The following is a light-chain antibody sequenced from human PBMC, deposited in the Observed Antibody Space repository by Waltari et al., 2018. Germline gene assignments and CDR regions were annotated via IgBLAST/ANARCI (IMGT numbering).Light chain of an antibody. J-gene: IGLJ3*02. CDR3: CSSPPWM. CDR1: SSDVGTY. V-gene: IGLV2-23*02. CDR2: EVI. Sequence: QSALTQPASVSGSPGQSITISCTGSSSDVGTYISWYQQHPGKAPKLMIYEVIKRPSGVVNRFSGSKSGNTASLTVSGRQAEDEAVYYGCSSPPWMFGGGTKLTVL.